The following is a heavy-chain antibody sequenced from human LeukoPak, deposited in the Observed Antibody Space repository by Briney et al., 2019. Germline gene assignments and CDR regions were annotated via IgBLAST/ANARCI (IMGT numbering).Heavy chain of an antibody. J-gene: IGHJ4*02. Sequence: GGSLRLSCAASGFTFSSYSMNWVRQAPGKGLEWVSSISSSSSYIYYADSVKGRSTISRDNAKNSLYLQMNSLRAEDTAVYYCARRLRRYFDWPPYYFDYWGQGTLVTVSS. V-gene: IGHV3-21*01. CDR1: GFTFSSYS. D-gene: IGHD3-9*01. CDR3: ARRLRRYFDWPPYYFDY. CDR2: ISSSSSYI.